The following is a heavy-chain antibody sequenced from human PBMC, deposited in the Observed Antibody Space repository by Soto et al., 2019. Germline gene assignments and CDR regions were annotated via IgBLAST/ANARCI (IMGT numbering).Heavy chain of an antibody. CDR3: ARSRYLIAPRAFFDY. CDR1: GGTFSSYA. CDR2: IIPIFGTA. D-gene: IGHD6-13*01. V-gene: IGHV1-69*01. J-gene: IGHJ4*02. Sequence: QVQLVQSGAEVKKPGSSVKVSCKASGGTFSSYAISWVRQAPGQGLEWMGGIIPIFGTANYAQKFQGRVTITADESTXXAYMELSSLRSEDTAVYYCARSRYLIAPRAFFDYWGQGTLVTVSS.